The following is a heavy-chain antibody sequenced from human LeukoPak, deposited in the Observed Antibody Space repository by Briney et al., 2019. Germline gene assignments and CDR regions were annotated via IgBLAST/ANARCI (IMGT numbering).Heavy chain of an antibody. CDR1: GGSISSYH. J-gene: IGHJ2*01. CDR3: ARWGSGYYNFDL. CDR2: IYTSGST. D-gene: IGHD3-22*01. V-gene: IGHV4-4*07. Sequence: SETLSLTCTVSGGSISSYHWSWIRQPAGKGLEWIGRIYTSGSTNYNPSLKSRVTISGDKSKNQFSLKLSSVTAADTAVYYCARWGSGYYNFDLWGRGTLVTVSS.